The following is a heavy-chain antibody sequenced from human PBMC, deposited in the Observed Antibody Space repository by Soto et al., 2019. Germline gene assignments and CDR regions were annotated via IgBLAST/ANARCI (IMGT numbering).Heavy chain of an antibody. CDR2: IYSDGTT. CDR3: ARDRGYRSGSFGS. V-gene: IGHV4-4*07. J-gene: IGHJ5*02. CDR1: GGSISGYY. Sequence: PSEPLSLTCIVSGGSISGYYWSWIRQPAGKELEWIGRIYSDGTTNYNPSLKGRGTMSVDTSKKQISLKLTSVTAADTAMYYCARDRGYRSGSFGSWGQGVLVTVSS. D-gene: IGHD5-18*01.